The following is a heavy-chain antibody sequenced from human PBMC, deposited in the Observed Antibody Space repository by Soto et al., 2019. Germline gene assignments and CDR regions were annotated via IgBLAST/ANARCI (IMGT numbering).Heavy chain of an antibody. CDR1: GYSFTGYY. D-gene: IGHD2-21*01. Sequence: HEHLVQSGAEVKRPGASLKVSCKASGYSFTGYYIHWVRQAPGQGLEWMGWINPDSGATNYAQNCLGRFTLTSNTPISTAAMDLTSVTSDDTAGYYCARGDDGTGCDSLPYVDYWGLGTLVIVSS. V-gene: IGHV1-2*02. CDR2: INPDSGAT. J-gene: IGHJ4*02. CDR3: ARGDDGTGCDSLPYVDY.